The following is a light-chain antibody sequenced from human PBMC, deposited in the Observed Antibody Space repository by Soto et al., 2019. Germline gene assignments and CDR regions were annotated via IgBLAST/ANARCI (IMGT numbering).Light chain of an antibody. CDR3: QQYNNWLRAT. CDR2: DAS. J-gene: IGKJ4*02. Sequence: VLTQSPGTVSLSPGERATLSCRAIQTVRNNYLAWYQQRPGRAPRLLIYDASNRATGIPARFSGSGSGTEFNLTISSLESEDCGVYYCQQYNNWLRATFGGGTKVDIK. CDR1: QTVRNNY. V-gene: IGKV3-11*01.